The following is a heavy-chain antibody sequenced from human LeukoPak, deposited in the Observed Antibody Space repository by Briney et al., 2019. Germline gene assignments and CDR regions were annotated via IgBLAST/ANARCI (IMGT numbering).Heavy chain of an antibody. CDR2: IIPIFGTA. Sequence: SVKVSCKASGGTFSSYAISWVRQAPGQGLEWMGRIIPIFGTANYAQKFQGRVTITTDQSTSTAYMELSSLRSEDTAVYYCARTSIAAAGPLDYWGQGTLVTVYS. J-gene: IGHJ4*02. CDR3: ARTSIAAAGPLDY. CDR1: GGTFSSYA. V-gene: IGHV1-69*05. D-gene: IGHD6-13*01.